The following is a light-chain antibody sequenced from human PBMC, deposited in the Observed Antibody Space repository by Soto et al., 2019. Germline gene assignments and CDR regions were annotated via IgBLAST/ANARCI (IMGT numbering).Light chain of an antibody. CDR2: GNS. V-gene: IGLV1-40*01. CDR1: SSNIGAGYD. J-gene: IGLJ3*02. Sequence: QSVLTQPPSVSGAPGQRVTISCTESSSNIGAGYDVHWYQQLPVTAPKLLIYGNSNRPSGVPDRFSGSKSGTSASLAITGLQAEDEADYYCQSYDSSLSGGVFGGGTKLTVL. CDR3: QSYDSSLSGGV.